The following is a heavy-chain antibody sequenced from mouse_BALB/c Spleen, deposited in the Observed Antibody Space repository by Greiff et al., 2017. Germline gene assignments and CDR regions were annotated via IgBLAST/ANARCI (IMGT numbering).Heavy chain of an antibody. CDR2: IDPSDSYT. Sequence: VQLQQPGAELVKPGASVKLSCKASGYTFTSYWMHWVKQRPGQGLEWIGEIDPSDSYTNYNQKFKGKATLTVDKSSSTAYMQLSSLTSEDSAVYYCARSGYGNYGWYFDVWGAGTTVTVSS. V-gene: IGHV1-69*02. D-gene: IGHD2-10*02. CDR1: GYTFTSYW. CDR3: ARSGYGNYGWYFDV. J-gene: IGHJ1*01.